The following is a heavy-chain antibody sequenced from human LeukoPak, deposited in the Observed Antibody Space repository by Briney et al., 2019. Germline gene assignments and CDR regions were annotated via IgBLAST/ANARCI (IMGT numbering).Heavy chain of an antibody. CDR2: IYYSGST. J-gene: IGHJ4*02. V-gene: IGHV4-59*01. D-gene: IGHD6-19*01. Sequence: PSETLSLTCTVSGGPISRYYWSWIRQPPGKGLEWIGYIYYSGSTNYNPSLKSRVTISVDTSKNHFSLKLNSVTAADTAVYYCARASSGYSSGWSYYFDYWGQGTLVTVSS. CDR3: ARASSGYSSGWSYYFDY. CDR1: GGPISRYY.